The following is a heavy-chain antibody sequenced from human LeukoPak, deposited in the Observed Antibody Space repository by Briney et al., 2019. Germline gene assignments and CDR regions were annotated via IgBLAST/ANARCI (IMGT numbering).Heavy chain of an antibody. CDR2: ISSSSSTI. CDR3: ARDNEIRGFSAEYFQH. D-gene: IGHD5-12*01. CDR1: GFTFSSYS. V-gene: IGHV3-48*04. Sequence: PGGSLRLSCAASGFTFSSYSMNWVRQAPGKGLEWVSYISSSSSTIYYADSVKGRFTISRDNAKNSLYLQMNSLRAEDTAVYYCARDNEIRGFSAEYFQHWGQGTLVTVSS. J-gene: IGHJ1*01.